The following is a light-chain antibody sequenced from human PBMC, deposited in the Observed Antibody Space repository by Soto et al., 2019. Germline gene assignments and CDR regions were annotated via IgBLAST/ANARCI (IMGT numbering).Light chain of an antibody. Sequence: EIVLTQSLGTLSLSPGERATLSCRASQSVSNNYLAWYQQKPGQAPRLLIYGASTRAAGFPARFSGSGSGTDFTLTISSLQSEDFAVYYCQQYDNWPWTFGQGTKVDIK. CDR2: GAS. CDR3: QQYDNWPWT. CDR1: QSVSNN. J-gene: IGKJ1*01. V-gene: IGKV3-15*01.